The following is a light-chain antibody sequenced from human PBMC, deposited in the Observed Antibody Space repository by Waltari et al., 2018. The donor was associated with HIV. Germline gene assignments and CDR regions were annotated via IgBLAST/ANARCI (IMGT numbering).Light chain of an antibody. J-gene: IGKJ1*01. CDR1: QTISSMS. V-gene: IGKV3-20*01. CDR3: QQYGTFPRT. Sequence: EIVLTQSPRPLSLSPGERATLSCRASQTISSMSLAWYQQKPGQAPRLVISGASYRATGFPARFSGSGSGTDFTLTIHRLEPEDFAVYYCQQYGTFPRTFGQGTKVEIK. CDR2: GAS.